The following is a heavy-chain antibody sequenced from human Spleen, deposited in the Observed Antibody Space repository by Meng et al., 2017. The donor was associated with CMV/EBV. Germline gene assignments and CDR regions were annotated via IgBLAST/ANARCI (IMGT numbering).Heavy chain of an antibody. J-gene: IGHJ3*02. Sequence: GESLKISCAASGFTFSSYEMNWVRQAPGKGLEWVSYISSSGSTIYYADSVKGRFTISRDNAKNSLYLQMNSLRAEDTAVYYCARDGPNLLPPSGAFDIWGQGTMVTVSS. CDR1: GFTFSSYE. V-gene: IGHV3-48*03. D-gene: IGHD1-14*01. CDR3: ARDGPNLLPPSGAFDI. CDR2: ISSSGSTI.